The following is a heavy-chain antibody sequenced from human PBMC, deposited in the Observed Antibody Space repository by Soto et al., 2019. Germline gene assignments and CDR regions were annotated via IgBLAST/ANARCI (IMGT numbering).Heavy chain of an antibody. Sequence: GGSLRLSCAASGFTFSNAWMNWVRQAPGKGLEWVGRIKSKTDGGTTDYAAPVKGRFTISRDDSKNTLYLQMNSLKTEDTAVYYCTTGLIAARLYYYYGMDVWGQGTTVTVSS. V-gene: IGHV3-15*07. CDR2: IKSKTDGGTT. CDR3: TTGLIAARLYYYYGMDV. D-gene: IGHD6-6*01. J-gene: IGHJ6*02. CDR1: GFTFSNAW.